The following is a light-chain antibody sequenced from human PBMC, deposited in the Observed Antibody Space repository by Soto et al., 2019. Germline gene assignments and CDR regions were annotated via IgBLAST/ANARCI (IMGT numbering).Light chain of an antibody. V-gene: IGKV1-39*01. CDR1: QSISSH. Sequence: DIQITQSPSXLSASVGDRVTITCRASQSISSHLNWYQHKPGRPPRLLIFASYILEGGVPSRFSGSGSDTYFTLTIDSLQPEDVATYYCQHSYITPRYTFGQGTKVEI. J-gene: IGKJ2*01. CDR2: ASY. CDR3: QHSYITPRYT.